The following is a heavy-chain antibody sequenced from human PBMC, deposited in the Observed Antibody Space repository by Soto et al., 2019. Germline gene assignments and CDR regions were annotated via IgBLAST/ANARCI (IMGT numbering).Heavy chain of an antibody. CDR2: IYYSGST. Sequence: QVQLQESGPGLVKPSQTLSLTCTVSGGSISSGGYYWSWIRQHPGKGLEWIGYIYYSGSTYYNPSLKSRVTISVDTSKNQFSLKLSSVTAADTAVYYCARDNRGDTRYCSGGSCYSDIRFDYWGQGTLVTVSS. J-gene: IGHJ4*02. V-gene: IGHV4-31*03. D-gene: IGHD2-15*01. CDR1: GGSISSGGYY. CDR3: ARDNRGDTRYCSGGSCYSDIRFDY.